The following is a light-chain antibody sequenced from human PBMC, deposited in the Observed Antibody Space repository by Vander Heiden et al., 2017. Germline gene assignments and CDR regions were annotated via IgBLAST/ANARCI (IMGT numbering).Light chain of an antibody. J-gene: IGLJ2*01. CDR2: DNN. V-gene: IGLV1-51*01. Sequence: QSVLTQPHSVSAAPGQKVTISCSGSSSNIGNNYVSWYQQLPGTAPKLRSYDNNKRPSGIPDRFSGSKSGTSATLGITGLQTGDEADYYCGTWDSSLSVGVFGGGTKLTV. CDR1: SSNIGNNY. CDR3: GTWDSSLSVGV.